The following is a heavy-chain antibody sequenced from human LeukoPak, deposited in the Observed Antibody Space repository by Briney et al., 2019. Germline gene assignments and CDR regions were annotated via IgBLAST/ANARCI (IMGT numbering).Heavy chain of an antibody. CDR2: IRSKANSYAT. D-gene: IGHD6-19*01. J-gene: IGHJ4*02. CDR1: GFTFSGSA. V-gene: IGHV3-73*01. Sequence: GGSLKLSCAASGFTFSGSAMHWVRQASGKGLEWVGRIRSKANSYATAYAASVRGRFTISRDDSKNTAYLQMNSLKTEDTAVYYCTTDFFSSSSGWYFDYWGQGTLVTVSS. CDR3: TTDFFSSSSGWYFDY.